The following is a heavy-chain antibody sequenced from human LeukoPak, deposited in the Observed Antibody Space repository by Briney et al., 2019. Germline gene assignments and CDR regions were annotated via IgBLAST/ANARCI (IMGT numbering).Heavy chain of an antibody. CDR3: TTDRGYSYGMDLFDY. CDR2: IKSKTDGGTT. D-gene: IGHD5-18*01. V-gene: IGHV3-15*07. J-gene: IGHJ4*02. Sequence: PGGSLRLSCAASGFTFSNAWMNWVRQAPGKGLEWVGRIKSKTDGGTTDYAAPVKGRFTISRDDSKNTLYLQMNSLKTEDTAVYYCTTDRGYSYGMDLFDYWGQGTLVTVSS. CDR1: GFTFSNAW.